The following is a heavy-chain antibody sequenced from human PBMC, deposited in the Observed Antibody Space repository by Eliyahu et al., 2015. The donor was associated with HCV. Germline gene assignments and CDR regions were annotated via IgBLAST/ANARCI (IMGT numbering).Heavy chain of an antibody. J-gene: IGHJ4*02. D-gene: IGHD3-16*02. CDR2: ST. Sequence: STYYNPSLKSRVTISVDTSKNQFSLKLSSVTAADTAVYYCARGRLRLGELSLVLLGWGQGTLVTVSS. CDR3: ARGRLRLGELSLVLLG. V-gene: IGHV4-39*01.